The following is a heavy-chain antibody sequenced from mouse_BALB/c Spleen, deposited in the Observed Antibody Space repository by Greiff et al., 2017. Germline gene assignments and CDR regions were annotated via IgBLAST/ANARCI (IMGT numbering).Heavy chain of an antibody. Sequence: EVKLMESGPGLVKPSQSLSLTCSVTGYSITSCYYWNWIRQFPGNKLEWMGYISYDGSNNYNPSLKNRISITRDTSKNQFFLKLNSVTTEDTATYYCARVYGNYGGWFAYWGQGTLVTVSA. J-gene: IGHJ3*01. V-gene: IGHV3-6*02. CDR3: ARVYGNYGGWFAY. D-gene: IGHD2-1*01. CDR2: ISYDGSN. CDR1: GYSITSCYY.